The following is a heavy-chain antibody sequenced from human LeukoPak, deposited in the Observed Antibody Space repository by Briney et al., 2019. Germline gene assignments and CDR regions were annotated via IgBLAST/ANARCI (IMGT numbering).Heavy chain of an antibody. J-gene: IGHJ4*02. CDR2: ISGSGGST. D-gene: IGHD3-10*01. CDR1: EFTFSSYA. CDR3: AKGVWFGEFMFDY. Sequence: GGSLRLSCAASEFTFSSYAMSWVRQAPGKGLEWVSAISGSGGSTYYADSVKGRFTISRDNSKNTLYLQMNSLRAEDTAVYYCAKGVWFGEFMFDYWGQGTLVTVSS. V-gene: IGHV3-23*01.